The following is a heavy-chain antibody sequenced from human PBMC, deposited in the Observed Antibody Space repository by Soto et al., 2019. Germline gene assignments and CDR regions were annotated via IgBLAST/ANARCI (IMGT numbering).Heavy chain of an antibody. CDR3: TTDKWLRSRVDY. V-gene: IGHV3-15*01. Sequence: DVQMVESGGGLVKPGGSLRLSCAASGFTFSNAWMNWVRQAPGKWLEWVGHIKAKSDGGTTDYAAPVKGRFTISRDDSKNMLFLKMNCLNTEDTAVYYCTTDKWLRSRVDYWGQGTLVTVSS. J-gene: IGHJ4*02. CDR2: IKAKSDGGTT. CDR1: GFTFSNAW. D-gene: IGHD5-12*01.